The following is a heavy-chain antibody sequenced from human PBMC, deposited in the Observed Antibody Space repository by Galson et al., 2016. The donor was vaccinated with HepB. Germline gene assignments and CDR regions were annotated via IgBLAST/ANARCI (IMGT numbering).Heavy chain of an antibody. CDR2: IWYDGNE. D-gene: IGHD1-26*01. Sequence: SLRLSCAASGFIFSSYGMHWVRQAPGKGLEWVAAIWYDGNEYYADSVKGRFTISRDNSKNTLYLQMNTPRAENTAVYYCARGRNGFGSSTDHWGQGTLVTVSS. V-gene: IGHV3-33*01. CDR1: GFIFSSYG. CDR3: ARGRNGFGSSTDH. J-gene: IGHJ4*02.